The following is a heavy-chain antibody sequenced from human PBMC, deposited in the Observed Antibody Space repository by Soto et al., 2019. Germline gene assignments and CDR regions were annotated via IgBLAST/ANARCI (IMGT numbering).Heavy chain of an antibody. J-gene: IGHJ3*02. V-gene: IGHV3-23*01. Sequence: GESLKISCAASGFTFSSYAMSWVRQAPGKGLEWVSAISGSGGSTYYADSVKGRFTTSRDNSKNTLYLQMNSLRAEDAAVYCCAKVCDSNGFRGGAFDIWGQGTTVTVSS. CDR3: AKVCDSNGFRGGAFDI. D-gene: IGHD3-22*01. CDR1: GFTFSSYA. CDR2: ISGSGGST.